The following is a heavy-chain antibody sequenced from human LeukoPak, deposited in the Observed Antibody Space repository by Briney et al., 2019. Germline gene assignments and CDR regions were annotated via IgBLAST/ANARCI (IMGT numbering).Heavy chain of an antibody. Sequence: SQTLSLTCTVSGGSISSGGYYWSWIRQHPGKGLEWIGYIYYSGSTNYNPSLKSRVTISVDTSKNQFSLKLSSVTAADTAVYYCARLYYYDSSGFEAYYYYGMDVWGQGTTVTVSS. CDR2: IYYSGST. V-gene: IGHV4-31*03. CDR1: GGSISSGGYY. CDR3: ARLYYYDSSGFEAYYYYGMDV. D-gene: IGHD3-22*01. J-gene: IGHJ6*02.